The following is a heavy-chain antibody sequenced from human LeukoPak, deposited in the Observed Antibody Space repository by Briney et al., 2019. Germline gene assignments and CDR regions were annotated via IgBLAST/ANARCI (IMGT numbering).Heavy chain of an antibody. CDR3: ARDGESGYYLGY. D-gene: IGHD3-22*01. Sequence: PGGSLRLSCAASGFTFSSYGMHWVRQAPGKGLEWVAVIWYDGSNKYYADSVKGRFTISRDNSKNTLYLQMNSLRAEDTAVYYCARDGESGYYLGYWGQGTLVTVSS. J-gene: IGHJ4*02. CDR2: IWYDGSNK. V-gene: IGHV3-33*01. CDR1: GFTFSSYG.